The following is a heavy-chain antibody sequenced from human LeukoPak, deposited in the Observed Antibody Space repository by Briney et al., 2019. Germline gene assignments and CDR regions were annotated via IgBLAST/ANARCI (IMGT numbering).Heavy chain of an antibody. CDR2: IWYDGSNK. CDR1: GFTFSSYG. D-gene: IGHD4-17*01. V-gene: IGHV3-33*06. J-gene: IGHJ5*02. CDR3: AKEVDDYGDYAQGWFDP. Sequence: PGGSLRLSCAASGFTFSSYGMHWVRQAPGKGLEWVAVIWYDGSNKYYADSVKGRFTISRDNSKNTLYLQMNSLRAEDTAVYYRAKEVDDYGDYAQGWFDPWGQGTLVTVSS.